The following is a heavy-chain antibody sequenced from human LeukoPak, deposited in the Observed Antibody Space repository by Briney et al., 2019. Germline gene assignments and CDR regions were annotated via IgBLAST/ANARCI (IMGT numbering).Heavy chain of an antibody. CDR3: ARGGYSGSHFDY. CDR1: GGSISSYY. V-gene: IGHV4-59*01. CDR2: IYYSGST. D-gene: IGHD1-26*01. Sequence: PSETLSLTCTVSGGSISSYYWSWIRQPPGKGLEWIGYIYYSGSTNYNPSLKSRVTISVDTSKNQFSLKLSSVPAADTAVYYCARGGYSGSHFDYWGQGTLVTVSS. J-gene: IGHJ4*02.